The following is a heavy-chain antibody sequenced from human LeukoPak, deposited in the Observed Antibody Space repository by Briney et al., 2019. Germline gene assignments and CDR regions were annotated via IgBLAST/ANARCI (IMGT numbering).Heavy chain of an antibody. V-gene: IGHV3-23*01. J-gene: IGHJ1*01. D-gene: IGHD2-15*01. CDR2: ISNNGGYT. Sequence: GGSLRLSCAASGFTFSSSAMSWVRQAPGKGLEWVSAISNNGGYTYYADSVQGWFTISRDNSKSTLCLQMNSLRAEDTAVYYCAKQLGYCSDGSCYFPHWGQGTLVTVSS. CDR3: AKQLGYCSDGSCYFPH. CDR1: GFTFSSSA.